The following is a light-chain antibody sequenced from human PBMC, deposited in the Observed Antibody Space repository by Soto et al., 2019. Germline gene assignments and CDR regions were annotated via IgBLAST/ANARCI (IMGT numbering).Light chain of an antibody. J-gene: IGLJ2*01. CDR2: DVS. V-gene: IGLV2-11*01. CDR3: CSYADSYTVL. Sequence: QSALTQPRSVSGSPGQSVTISCTGTSSDVGGYNYVSWYQQHPGKAPKLMICDVSKRPSGVPDRFSGSKSGNTASLTISGLQAEDEADYYCCSYADSYTVLFGGGTKLTVL. CDR1: SSDVGGYNY.